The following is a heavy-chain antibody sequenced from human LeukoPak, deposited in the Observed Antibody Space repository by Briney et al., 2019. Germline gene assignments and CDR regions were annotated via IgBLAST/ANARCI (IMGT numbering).Heavy chain of an antibody. V-gene: IGHV4-59*08. CDR3: ARGFPPYSYYTLEV. CDR2: IYYSGGT. Sequence: SETLSLTCIVSGGSISSYYWSWIRQPPGKGLEWIGYIYYSGGTNYNPSLESRITMSVDTSKKQFSLKLSSVTAADTAVYYCARGFPPYSYYTLEVWGQGTTVTVSS. J-gene: IGHJ6*02. CDR1: GGSISSYY. D-gene: IGHD3-10*01.